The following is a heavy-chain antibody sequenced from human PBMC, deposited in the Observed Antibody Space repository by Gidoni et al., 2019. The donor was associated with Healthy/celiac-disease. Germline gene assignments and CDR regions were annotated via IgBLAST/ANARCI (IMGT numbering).Heavy chain of an antibody. CDR1: GFTFADYG. J-gene: IGHJ4*02. CDR2: INWNVGST. D-gene: IGHD3-3*01. Sequence: EVQLVESGGGVVRPGGSLRLSCAASGFTFADYGMSWGRQAPGKGLEWVAGINWNVGSTGYADSVKGRFTISRDNAKNSLYLQMNSLRAEDTALYHCARIVPGSGSDYFDYWGQGTLVTVSS. CDR3: ARIVPGSGSDYFDY. V-gene: IGHV3-20*01.